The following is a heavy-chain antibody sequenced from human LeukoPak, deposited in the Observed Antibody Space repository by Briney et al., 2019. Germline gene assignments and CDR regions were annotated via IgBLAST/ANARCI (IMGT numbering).Heavy chain of an antibody. J-gene: IGHJ4*02. CDR1: GFTFDDYA. Sequence: PGGSLRLSCAASGFTFDDYAMHWVRQAPGKGLEWVSGISWNSGSIGYADSVKGRFTISRDNAKNTLYLQMNSLRAEDTAVYYCAKLSRSGWSLGGFDYWGQGTLVTVSS. CDR3: AKLSRSGWSLGGFDY. D-gene: IGHD6-13*01. CDR2: ISWNSGSI. V-gene: IGHV3-9*01.